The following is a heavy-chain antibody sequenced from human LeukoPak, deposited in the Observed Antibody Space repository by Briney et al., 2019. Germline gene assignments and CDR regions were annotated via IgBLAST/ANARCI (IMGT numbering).Heavy chain of an antibody. CDR1: GGTFSSYA. J-gene: IGHJ4*02. CDR2: IIPIFGTA. V-gene: IGHV1-69*05. CDR3: ARAEFYCSGGSCSYDY. D-gene: IGHD2-15*01. Sequence: VASVKVSCKASGGTFSSYAISWVRQAPGQGLEWMGGIIPIFGTANYAQKFQGRVTITTDESTSTAYMELSSLRSEDTAVYYCARAEFYCSGGSCSYDYWGQGTLVTVSS.